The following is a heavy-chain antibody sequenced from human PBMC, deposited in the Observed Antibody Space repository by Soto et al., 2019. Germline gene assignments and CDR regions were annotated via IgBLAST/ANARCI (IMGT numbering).Heavy chain of an antibody. CDR3: ARARYLNGGWFDP. D-gene: IGHD3-9*01. J-gene: IGHJ5*02. CDR1: GFTFSSYA. CDR2: ISYDGSNK. V-gene: IGHV3-30-3*01. Sequence: QVQLVESGGGVVQSGRSLRLSCAASGFTFSSYAMHWVRQAPGKGLEWVAVISYDGSNKYYADSVKGRFTISRDNSKNTLYLQMNSLRAEDTAVYYCARARYLNGGWFDPWGQGTLVTVSS.